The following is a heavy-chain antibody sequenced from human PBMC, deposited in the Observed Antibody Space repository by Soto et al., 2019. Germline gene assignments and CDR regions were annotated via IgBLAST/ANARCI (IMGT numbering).Heavy chain of an antibody. J-gene: IGHJ4*02. V-gene: IGHV3-23*01. Sequence: GGSLRLSCAASGCTFSSYAMSWVRQAPGEGLEWVSAISGSGGSTYYADSVKGRFTISRDNSKNTLYLQMNSLRAEDTAVYYCANLNDFWSGYSVDYWGQGTLVTVSS. CDR3: ANLNDFWSGYSVDY. D-gene: IGHD3-3*01. CDR1: GCTFSSYA. CDR2: ISGSGGST.